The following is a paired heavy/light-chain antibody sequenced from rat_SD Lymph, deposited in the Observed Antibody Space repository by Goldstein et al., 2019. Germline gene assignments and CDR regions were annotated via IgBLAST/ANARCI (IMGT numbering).Heavy chain of an antibody. CDR1: GYTFTDYA. J-gene: IGHJ3*01. D-gene: IGHD1-4*01. Sequence: QIQLVQSGPELKKPGESVKISCKASGYTFTDYAMHWVKQAPGKGLKWMGWINTYTGKPTYADDFKGRFVFSLEASASTANLQISNLKNEDTATYFCARAPGYPGITTSNWFAYWGQGTLVTVSS. V-gene: IGHV9-4*01. CDR2: INTYTGKP. CDR3: ARAPGYPGITTSNWFAY.
Light chain of an antibody. V-gene: IGKV8S6*01. CDR1: QSLLSSGNQKNY. Sequence: DIMMTQSPSSLAVSAGETVTINCKSSQSLLSSGNQKNYLVWYQQKPGQSPKLLIYLASTRESGVPDRFIGSGSGTDFTLTISSVQAEDLVDYYCQQHYSYPLTFGSGTKLEIK. J-gene: IGKJ5*01. CDR2: LAS. CDR3: QQHYSYPLT.